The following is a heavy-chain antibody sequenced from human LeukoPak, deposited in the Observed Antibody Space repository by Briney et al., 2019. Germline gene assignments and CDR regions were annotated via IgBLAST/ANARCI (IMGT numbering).Heavy chain of an antibody. D-gene: IGHD2-15*01. CDR2: IWYDGSNK. Sequence: GGSLGLSCAASGFTFSSYGMHWVRQAPGKGLEWVAVIWYDGSNKYYADSVKGRFTISRDNSKNTLYLQINSLRAEDTAVYYCAKGDLYCSGGSCYHPFYFDYWGQGTLVTVSS. J-gene: IGHJ4*02. CDR1: GFTFSSYG. V-gene: IGHV3-33*06. CDR3: AKGDLYCSGGSCYHPFYFDY.